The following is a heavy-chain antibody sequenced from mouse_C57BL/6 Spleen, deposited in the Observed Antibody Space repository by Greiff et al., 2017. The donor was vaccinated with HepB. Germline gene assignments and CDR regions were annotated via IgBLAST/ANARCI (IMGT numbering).Heavy chain of an antibody. CDR2: ISGGGGNT. Sequence: DVKLVESGGGLVKPGGSLKLSCAASGFTFSSYTMSWVRQTPEKRLEWVATISGGGGNTYYPDSVKGRFTISRDNAKNTLYLQMSSLRSEDTALYYCASITGTLFAYWGQGTLVTVSA. D-gene: IGHD4-1*01. CDR1: GFTFSSYT. CDR3: ASITGTLFAY. J-gene: IGHJ3*01. V-gene: IGHV5-9*01.